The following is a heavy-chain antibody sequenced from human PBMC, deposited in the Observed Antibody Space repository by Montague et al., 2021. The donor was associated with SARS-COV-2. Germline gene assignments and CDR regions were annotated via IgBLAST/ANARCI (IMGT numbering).Heavy chain of an antibody. Sequence: SETLSLTCTVSGGSISSDYWTWIRQPPGKGLEWIGFVYYRGNIYYNPSLRGRVTISVDTSSNHFSLTLSSVTAADTAIYYCARHYDHSSRVDSWGQGTLVTVSS. CDR2: VYYRGNI. CDR3: ARHYDHSSRVDS. D-gene: IGHD3-16*01. V-gene: IGHV4-59*08. CDR1: GGSISSDY. J-gene: IGHJ4*02.